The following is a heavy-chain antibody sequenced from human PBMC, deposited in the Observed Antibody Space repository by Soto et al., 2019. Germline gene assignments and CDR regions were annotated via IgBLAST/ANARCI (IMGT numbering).Heavy chain of an antibody. J-gene: IGHJ4*02. CDR3: ARKRDGGYSFDS. CDR1: GGSISSHY. D-gene: IGHD3-22*01. CDR2: IYYSGST. V-gene: IGHV4-59*11. Sequence: QVQLQESGPGLVKPSETLSLTCTVSGGSISSHYWNWIRQPPGKGLEWIGYIYYSGSTNYSPSVTSRAIISADTSKNQFSLRLNSVTAADTAVYYCARKRDGGYSFDSWGQGTLVTVSS.